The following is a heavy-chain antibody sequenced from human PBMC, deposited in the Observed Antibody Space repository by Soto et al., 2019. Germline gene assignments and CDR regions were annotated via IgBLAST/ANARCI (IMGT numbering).Heavy chain of an antibody. J-gene: IGHJ6*03. D-gene: IGHD3-16*01. V-gene: IGHV3-30*18. Sequence: GGSLRLSCAASGFTFSSYGMHWVRQAPGKGLEWVAVISYDGSNKYYADSVKGRFTISRDNSKNTLYLQMNSLRAEDTAVYYCAKDYTAYNPRYYYYMDVWGKGTTVTVSS. CDR3: AKDYTAYNPRYYYYMDV. CDR2: ISYDGSNK. CDR1: GFTFSSYG.